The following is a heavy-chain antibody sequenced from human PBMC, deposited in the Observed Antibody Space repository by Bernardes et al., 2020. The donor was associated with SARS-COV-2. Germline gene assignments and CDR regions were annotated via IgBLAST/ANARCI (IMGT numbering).Heavy chain of an antibody. J-gene: IGHJ4*02. V-gene: IGHV3-23*01. Sequence: GGSLSLSCAASGFTISRYAMSWVRPAPGKGLEWVSTFSGSGGYTYYADSVKGRFTVSRDSSQNTLYLQMNCLRAEDTAVYYCARDGQVGATSGIDYWGQGTLVTVSS. D-gene: IGHD1-26*01. CDR3: ARDGQVGATSGIDY. CDR1: GFTISRYA. CDR2: FSGSGGYT.